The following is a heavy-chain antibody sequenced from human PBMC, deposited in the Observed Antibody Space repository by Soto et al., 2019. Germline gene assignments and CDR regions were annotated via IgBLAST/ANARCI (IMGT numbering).Heavy chain of an antibody. Sequence: SETLSLTCAVYGGSFSGYYWSWIRQPPGKGLEWIGEINHSGSTNYNPSLKSRVTISEDTSKNQFSLKLSSVTAADTAVYYCARVSAVTTVYYYYYMDVWGKGTTVTVSS. D-gene: IGHD4-4*01. CDR2: INHSGST. V-gene: IGHV4-34*01. CDR3: ARVSAVTTVYYYYYMDV. CDR1: GGSFSGYY. J-gene: IGHJ6*03.